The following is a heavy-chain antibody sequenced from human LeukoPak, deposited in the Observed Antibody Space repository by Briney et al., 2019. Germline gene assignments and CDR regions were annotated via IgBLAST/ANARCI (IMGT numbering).Heavy chain of an antibody. CDR2: IQYDGTNK. D-gene: IGHD2-2*01. CDR3: AKMKYQLLSYFDY. CDR1: GFTFSSYV. J-gene: IGHJ4*02. Sequence: GGSLRLSCAASGFTFSSYVMHWVRQAPGKGLEWATFIQYDGTNKYYADSVKGRFTVSRDNSKNTLYLQMISLRAEDTAVYYCAKMKYQLLSYFDYWGQGTLVTVTS. V-gene: IGHV3-30*02.